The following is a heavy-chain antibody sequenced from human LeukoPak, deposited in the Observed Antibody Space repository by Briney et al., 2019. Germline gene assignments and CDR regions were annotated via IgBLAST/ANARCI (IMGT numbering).Heavy chain of an antibody. J-gene: IGHJ5*02. Sequence: GASVKVSCKSSGGSLGNYAFSWVRQAPGQGLEWMGWISAYNGNTNYAQKLQGRVTMTTDTSTSTAYMELRSLRSDDTAVYYCARGAAAGYSSFDPWGQGTLVTVSS. D-gene: IGHD6-13*01. V-gene: IGHV1-18*01. CDR1: GGSLGNYA. CDR3: ARGAAAGYSSFDP. CDR2: ISAYNGNT.